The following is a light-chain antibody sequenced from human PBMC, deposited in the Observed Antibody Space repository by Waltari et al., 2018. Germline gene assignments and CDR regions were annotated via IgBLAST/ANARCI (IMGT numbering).Light chain of an antibody. Sequence: TLSCRASQSVSSNLAWYQQKPGQAPRLLIYGASTRATGIPARFSGSGSGTEFTLTISSLQSEDFAVYYCQQYNNWPGTFGQGTKVEIK. CDR2: GAS. J-gene: IGKJ1*01. CDR1: QSVSSN. V-gene: IGKV3-15*01. CDR3: QQYNNWPGT.